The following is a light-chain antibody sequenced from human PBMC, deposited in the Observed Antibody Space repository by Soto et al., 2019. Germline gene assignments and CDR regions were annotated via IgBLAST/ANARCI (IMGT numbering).Light chain of an antibody. V-gene: IGKV3-20*01. CDR1: QTIRSNY. CDR3: HQYGSSPWT. Sequence: ETVLTQSPGTLSLSPGERATLSCRASQTIRSNYLAWYRQTPGQAPRLLIYGASNRATSIADRFSGSGSATDFTLITIRLDTADLPLYYDHQYGSSPWTFSQGTKVEIK. J-gene: IGKJ1*01. CDR2: GAS.